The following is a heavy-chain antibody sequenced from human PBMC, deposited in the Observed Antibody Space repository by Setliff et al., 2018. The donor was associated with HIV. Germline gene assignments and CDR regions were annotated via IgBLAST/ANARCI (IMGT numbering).Heavy chain of an antibody. CDR3: ARAGRRHYYGSGSYAVFDY. CDR2: IGTLSDT. D-gene: IGHD3-10*01. Sequence: GGSLRLSCAASGFTFRSFDMHGVRQAPGKGLEWVSCIGTLSDTYYPNSVKGRFTISRDNAKNSLYLQMNGLRAGDTAVYFCARAGRRHYYGSGSYAVFDYWGQGIVVTVSS. J-gene: IGHJ4*02. CDR1: GFTFRSFD. V-gene: IGHV3-13*01.